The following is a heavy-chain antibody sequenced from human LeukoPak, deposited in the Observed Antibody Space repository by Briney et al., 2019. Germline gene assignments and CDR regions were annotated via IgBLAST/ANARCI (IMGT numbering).Heavy chain of an antibody. CDR3: AEGDPDAFDI. V-gene: IGHV4-34*01. J-gene: IGHJ3*02. CDR2: INHSGST. Sequence: SETLSLTGAVYGGSFSGYYWSWIRQPPGKGLEWIGEINHSGSTNYNPSLKSRVTISVDTSKNQFSLKLSSVTAADTAVYYCAEGDPDAFDIWGQGTMVTVSS. D-gene: IGHD3-16*01. CDR1: GGSFSGYY.